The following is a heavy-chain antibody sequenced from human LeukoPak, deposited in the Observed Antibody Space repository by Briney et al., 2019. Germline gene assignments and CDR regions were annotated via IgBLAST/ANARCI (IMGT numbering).Heavy chain of an antibody. CDR1: GGSFSGYY. Sequence: SETLSLTCAVYGGSFSGYYWSWIRQPPGKGLEWIGEINHSGSTNYNPSLKSRVTISVDTSKNQFSLKLSSVTAADTAVYYCARSSGWYPLGYWGQGTLVTVSS. J-gene: IGHJ4*02. D-gene: IGHD6-19*01. V-gene: IGHV4-34*01. CDR3: ARSSGWYPLGY. CDR2: INHSGST.